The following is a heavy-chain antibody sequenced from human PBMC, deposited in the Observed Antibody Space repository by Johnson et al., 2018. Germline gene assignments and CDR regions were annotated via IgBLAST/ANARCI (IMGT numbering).Heavy chain of an antibody. CDR2: IRSKSYGGTT. J-gene: IGHJ4*02. V-gene: IGHV3-49*05. D-gene: IGHD3-10*01. CDR1: GFTFGYYA. Sequence: VQLVQSGGGSVKPGRSLRLSCTASGFTFGYYAMTWFRQAPGKGLEWVGLIRSKSYGGTTVYAPSVKNRFAISREDSKGLAYLQMDSLKPEDTAVYFWARGPDYYISKPPDYLGQGTLVTVSS. CDR3: ARGPDYYISKPPDY.